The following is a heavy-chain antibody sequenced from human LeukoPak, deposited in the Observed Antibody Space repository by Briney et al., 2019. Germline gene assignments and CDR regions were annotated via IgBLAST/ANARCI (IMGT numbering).Heavy chain of an antibody. V-gene: IGHV3-64*04. Sequence: GGSLRLSCSASGFTFSSYAMHWVRQAPGKGLEYVSAISSNGGSTYYADSVKGRFTISRDNSKNTLYLQMNSLRAEDTAVYYCAREPQGSYNQFDYWGQGTLVTVSS. J-gene: IGHJ4*02. CDR1: GFTFSSYA. CDR3: AREPQGSYNQFDY. CDR2: ISSNGGST. D-gene: IGHD5-24*01.